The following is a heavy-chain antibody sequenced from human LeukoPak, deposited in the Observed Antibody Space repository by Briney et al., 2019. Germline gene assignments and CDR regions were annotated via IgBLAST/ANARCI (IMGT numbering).Heavy chain of an antibody. J-gene: IGHJ4*02. V-gene: IGHV1-18*01. CDR1: GYTFTSYG. CDR2: ISAYNGNT. Sequence: ASVKVSCKASGYTFTSYGISWVRQAPGQGLEWMGWISAYNGNTNYAQKLQGRVTMTTDTSTSTAYMELRSLRSDDTAVYYCARVVEWLRFFSLGYWGQGTRVTVSS. CDR3: ARVVEWLRFFSLGY. D-gene: IGHD5-12*01.